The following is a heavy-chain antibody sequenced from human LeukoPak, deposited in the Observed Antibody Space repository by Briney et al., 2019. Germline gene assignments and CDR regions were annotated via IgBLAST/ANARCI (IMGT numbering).Heavy chain of an antibody. J-gene: IGHJ4*02. CDR2: ISTDGGGT. Sequence: GGSLRLSCAASGFTFSTYAMHWVRQAPGKGLEYVSAISTDGGGTYYANSVKGRFTISRDNSKNSLYLQMGSLRTEDTAVYYCARYSSTILYYFDYWGQGTLVTVSS. CDR3: ARYSSTILYYFDY. V-gene: IGHV3-64*01. D-gene: IGHD2-2*01. CDR1: GFTFSTYA.